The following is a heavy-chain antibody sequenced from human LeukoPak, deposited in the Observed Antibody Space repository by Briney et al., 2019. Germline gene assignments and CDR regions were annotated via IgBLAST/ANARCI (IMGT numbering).Heavy chain of an antibody. J-gene: IGHJ4*02. D-gene: IGHD5-24*01. CDR1: GFTFSSYA. CDR3: ARGEGEMATVYFDY. Sequence: GGSLRLSCTVSGFTFSSYAMSWVRQAPGKGLEWVSVIYSGGSTYYADSVKGRFTISRDNSKNTLYLQMNSLRAEDTAVYYCARGEGEMATVYFDYWGQGTLVTVSS. CDR2: IYSGGST. V-gene: IGHV3-53*01.